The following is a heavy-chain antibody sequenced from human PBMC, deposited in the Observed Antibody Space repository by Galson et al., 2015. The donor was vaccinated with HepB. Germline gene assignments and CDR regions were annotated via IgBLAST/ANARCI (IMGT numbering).Heavy chain of an antibody. V-gene: IGHV3-64D*06. CDR3: VREVGATLDY. CDR1: GFTFSSYA. Sequence: SLRLSCAASGFTFSSYAMHWVRQAPGKGLEYVSAISSNGGSTYYADSVKGRFTISRDNSKNTLYLQMSSLRAEDTAVYYCVREVGATLDYWGQGTLVTVSS. J-gene: IGHJ4*02. D-gene: IGHD1-26*01. CDR2: ISSNGGST.